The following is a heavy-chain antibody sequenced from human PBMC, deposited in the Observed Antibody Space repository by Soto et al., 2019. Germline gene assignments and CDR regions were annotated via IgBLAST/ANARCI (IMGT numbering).Heavy chain of an antibody. CDR2: ISYDGSNK. CDR1: GFTFSSYG. V-gene: IGHV3-30*18. D-gene: IGHD3-22*01. J-gene: IGHJ4*02. CDR3: AKGGPGVEVTPIGY. Sequence: PGGSLRLSCAASGFTFSSYGMHWVRQAPGKGLEWVAVISYDGSNKYYADSVKGRFTISRDNSKNTLYLQMNSLRAEDTAVYYCAKGGPGVEVTPIGYWGQGTLVTVSS.